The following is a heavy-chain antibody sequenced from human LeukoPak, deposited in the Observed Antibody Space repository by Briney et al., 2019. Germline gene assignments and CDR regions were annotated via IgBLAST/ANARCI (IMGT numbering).Heavy chain of an antibody. Sequence: ASVKVSCKASGYTFTGYYMHWVRQAPGQGLEWMGRINPNSGGTNYAQKFQGRVTMTRDTSISTAYMELSRLRSDDTAVYYCAEGDYEYGWFDPWGQGTLVTVSS. J-gene: IGHJ5*02. CDR1: GYTFTGYY. V-gene: IGHV1-2*06. CDR3: AEGDYEYGWFDP. D-gene: IGHD4-17*01. CDR2: INPNSGGT.